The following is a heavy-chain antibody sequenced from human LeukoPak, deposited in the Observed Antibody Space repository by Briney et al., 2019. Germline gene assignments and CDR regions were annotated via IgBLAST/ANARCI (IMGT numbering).Heavy chain of an antibody. D-gene: IGHD3-22*01. CDR3: AKGPKGSSGFDY. J-gene: IGHJ4*02. Sequence: GGSLRLSCAASGFTFSSYAMHWVRQAPGKGLEWVAVISYDGSNKYYADSVKGRFTISRDNSKNTLYLQMNSLRAEDTAVYYCAKGPKGSSGFDYWGQGTLVTVSS. V-gene: IGHV3-30-3*01. CDR1: GFTFSSYA. CDR2: ISYDGSNK.